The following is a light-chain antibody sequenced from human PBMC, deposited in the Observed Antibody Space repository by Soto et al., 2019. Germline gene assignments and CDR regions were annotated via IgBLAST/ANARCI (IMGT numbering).Light chain of an antibody. J-gene: IGKJ4*01. CDR2: WAS. CDR3: QQYYSTPLS. CDR1: QTVLYSSNNKNY. V-gene: IGKV4-1*01. Sequence: DILMTQSPDFLAVSLGERATINCKSTQTVLYSSNNKNYLAWYQQKPGQPPKLLIYWASTRESGVPDRFSGSGSGTDFILTISSLQAEDVAVYYCQQYYSTPLSFGGGTKVDI.